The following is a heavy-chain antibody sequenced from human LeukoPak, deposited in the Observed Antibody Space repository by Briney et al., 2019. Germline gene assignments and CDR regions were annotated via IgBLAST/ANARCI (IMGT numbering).Heavy chain of an antibody. Sequence: ASVKVSCKASGYTFTSSVIHWVRQAPGQRLEWMGWINAGNGNTKYSQKFQGRVTITRDTSASTAYMELSSLRSEDTAVYYCARDRVGAIGRSWGQGTLVTVSS. V-gene: IGHV1-3*01. CDR3: ARDRVGAIGRS. D-gene: IGHD1-26*01. CDR2: INAGNGNT. J-gene: IGHJ5*02. CDR1: GYTFTSSV.